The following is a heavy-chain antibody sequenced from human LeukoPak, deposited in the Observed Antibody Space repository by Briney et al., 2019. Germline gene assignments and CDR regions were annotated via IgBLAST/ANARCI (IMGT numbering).Heavy chain of an antibody. CDR1: GLNVSNNY. J-gene: IGHJ5*02. D-gene: IGHD6-13*01. Sequence: PGGSLRLSCAASGLNVSNNYMSWVRQAPGKGLEWVSVIYSGGSTYYVDSVKGRFTISRDNSKNTLYLQMTSLRVDDTSIYFCAKDKVRYYTSRWSGLVDTWGQGTLVTVSS. V-gene: IGHV3-66*02. CDR3: AKDKVRYYTSRWSGLVDT. CDR2: IYSGGST.